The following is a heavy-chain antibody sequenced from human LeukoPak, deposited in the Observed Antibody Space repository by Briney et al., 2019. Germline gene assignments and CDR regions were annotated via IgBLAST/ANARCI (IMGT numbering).Heavy chain of an antibody. D-gene: IGHD3-10*01. CDR1: GFTFSNAW. CDR3: TTASPTMVRGVLSSY. Sequence: GGSLRLSCAASGFTFSNAWMSWVRQAPGKGLEWVGRIKSKTDGGTTDYAAPVKGTFTISRDDSKNTLYLQMSSLKTEDTAVYYCTTASPTMVRGVLSSYWGQGTLVTVSS. J-gene: IGHJ4*02. CDR2: IKSKTDGGTT. V-gene: IGHV3-15*01.